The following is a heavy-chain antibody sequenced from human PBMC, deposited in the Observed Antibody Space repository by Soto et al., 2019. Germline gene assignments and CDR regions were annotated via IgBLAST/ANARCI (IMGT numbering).Heavy chain of an antibody. CDR3: ARGLGDSSGYFYFDS. CDR2: INPILGTP. V-gene: IGHV1-69*01. Sequence: QVQLVQSGAEVKKPGSSVNVSCHASGGIFRSFAMTWLRQAPGQGLEWLGGINPILGTPNYAQNFRDRLTIVADESTSTAYMLLSSLRSDDTALYFCARGLGDSSGYFYFDSWGQGTLVTVSS. D-gene: IGHD3-22*01. CDR1: GGIFRSFA. J-gene: IGHJ4*02.